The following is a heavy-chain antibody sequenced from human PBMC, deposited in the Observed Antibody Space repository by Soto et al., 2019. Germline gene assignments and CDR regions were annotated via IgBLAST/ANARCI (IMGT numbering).Heavy chain of an antibody. CDR1: GGSFSGYS. V-gene: IGHV4-34*01. CDR3: TTYYFYYGMDV. J-gene: IGHJ6*02. Sequence: SSETLSLTCAVYGGSFSGYSWSWIRQPPGKGLEWIGEIDHSGSTNYNPSLKSRVTISADTSKNQFSLKLSSVTAADTAVYYCTTYYFYYGMDVWGQGTTVTAP. CDR2: IDHSGST.